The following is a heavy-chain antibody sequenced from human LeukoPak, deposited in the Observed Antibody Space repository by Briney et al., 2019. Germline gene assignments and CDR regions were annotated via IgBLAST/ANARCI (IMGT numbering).Heavy chain of an antibody. J-gene: IGHJ4*02. V-gene: IGHV1-2*02. CDR1: GYTFTGYY. D-gene: IGHD6-19*01. CDR2: IYTNSGGT. Sequence: GASVKVSCKASGYTFTGYYMHWVRQAPGQGRELMGWIYTNSGGTNYAQKFQGRVTVTRDTSITTAYMELSRLRSDDTAVYYCAREEGSGCYDSWGQGTRLTVSS. CDR3: AREEGSGCYDS.